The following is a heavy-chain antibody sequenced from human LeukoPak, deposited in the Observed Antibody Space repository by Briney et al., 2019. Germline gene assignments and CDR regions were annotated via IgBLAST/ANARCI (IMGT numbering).Heavy chain of an antibody. D-gene: IGHD1-26*01. CDR3: ARLFHPALSGNYPFDY. CDR1: GGSINSYY. J-gene: IGHJ4*02. V-gene: IGHV4-59*01. CDR2: IYYSGST. Sequence: PSETLSLTCTVSGGSINSYYWSWIRQPPGKGLEWIAYIYYSGSTSYNPSLKSRVTISIDTSKNQFSLKLNSVTAADTAMYYCARLFHPALSGNYPFDYWGQGTLVTVSS.